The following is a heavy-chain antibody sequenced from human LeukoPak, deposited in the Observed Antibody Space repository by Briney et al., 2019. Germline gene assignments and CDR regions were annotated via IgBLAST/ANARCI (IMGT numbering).Heavy chain of an antibody. Sequence: GGSLRLSCAASGFTFSGYWMHWVRQAPGKGLVWVSRVATGGTGPSYADSVKGRFTISRDNAKNTLYLQMNSLSAEDTAVYFCARDMGPYGGSPGASWGQGTLVTVSS. V-gene: IGHV3-74*01. D-gene: IGHD4-23*01. J-gene: IGHJ5*02. CDR3: ARDMGPYGGSPGAS. CDR2: VATGGTGP. CDR1: GFTFSGYW.